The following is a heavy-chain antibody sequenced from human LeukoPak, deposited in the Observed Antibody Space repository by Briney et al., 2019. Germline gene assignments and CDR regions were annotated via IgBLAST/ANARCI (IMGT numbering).Heavy chain of an antibody. CDR3: AKTVYDSSGYIDY. CDR2: ISYDGSNK. CDR1: GFTFSTYS. D-gene: IGHD3-22*01. V-gene: IGHV3-30*18. J-gene: IGHJ4*02. Sequence: GGSLGLSCAASGFTFSTYSMNWVRQAPGKGLEWVAVISYDGSNKYYADSVEGRFTISRHNSKNTLYLQMNSLRAEDTAVYYCAKTVYDSSGYIDYWGQGTLVTVSS.